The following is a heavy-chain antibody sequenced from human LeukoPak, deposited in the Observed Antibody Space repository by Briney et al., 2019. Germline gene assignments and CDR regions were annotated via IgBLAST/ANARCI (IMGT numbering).Heavy chain of an antibody. CDR1: GYTFTNYA. CDR2: ISAYNGNT. Sequence: ASVKVSCKASGYTFTNYAMNWVRQAPGQGLEWMGWISAYNGNTNYAQKLQGRVTMTTDTSTSTAYMELRSLRSDDTAVYYCARDYEVRRNWFDPWGQGTLVTVSS. D-gene: IGHD3-16*01. CDR3: ARDYEVRRNWFDP. V-gene: IGHV1-18*01. J-gene: IGHJ5*02.